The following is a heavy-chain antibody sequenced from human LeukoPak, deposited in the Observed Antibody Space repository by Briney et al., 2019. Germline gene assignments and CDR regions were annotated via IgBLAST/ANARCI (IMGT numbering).Heavy chain of an antibody. V-gene: IGHV3-30*02. CDR2: IRNDGSNY. Sequence: GGSLRLSCAASGFTFSDYGMHWVRQAPGKGLEWAAFIRNDGSNYYHADSVKGRFTISRDNSKNTLYLQMNSLRAEDTAVYYCAEDRILVGATGYYFDYWGQGTLVTVSS. J-gene: IGHJ4*02. D-gene: IGHD1-26*01. CDR1: GFTFSDYG. CDR3: AEDRILVGATGYYFDY.